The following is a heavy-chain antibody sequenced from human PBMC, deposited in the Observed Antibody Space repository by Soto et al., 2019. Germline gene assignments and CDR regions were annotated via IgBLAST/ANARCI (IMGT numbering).Heavy chain of an antibody. V-gene: IGHV3-23*01. J-gene: IGHJ4*02. D-gene: IGHD5-12*01. CDR1: GFTFSSYA. CDR2: ISGSGGST. Sequence: GGSLRLSCSASGFTFSSYAMSWVRQAPGKGLEWVSAISGSGGSTYYADSVKGRFTISRDNSKNTLYLQMNSLRAEDTAVYYCAKAGSGYDLTFFDYWGQGTLVTVSS. CDR3: AKAGSGYDLTFFDY.